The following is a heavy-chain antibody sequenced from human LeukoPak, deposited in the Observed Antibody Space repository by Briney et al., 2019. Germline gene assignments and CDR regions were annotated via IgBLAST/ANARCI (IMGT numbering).Heavy chain of an antibody. J-gene: IGHJ4*02. CDR2: VRSDGSSQ. CDR3: AKDKGGEYYDRTLSN. D-gene: IGHD3-22*01. V-gene: IGHV3-30*02. Sequence: PGGSLRLSCAASGFTFTTYGMHWVRQAPGKGLEWVAFVRSDGSSQYYADSVKGRFTISRDNAKNSLYLQMNSLRPEDTGLYYCAKDKGGEYYDRTLSNWGQGTLVTVSS. CDR1: GFTFTTYG.